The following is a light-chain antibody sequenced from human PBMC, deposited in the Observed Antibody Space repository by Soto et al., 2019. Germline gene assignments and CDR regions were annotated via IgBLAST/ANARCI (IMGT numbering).Light chain of an antibody. Sequence: EIVLTQSPATLSLSPGERATLSCRASQSVSSYLAWYQQRPGQAPRLLFYDASTRATGIPARFRGSGSGTDFTLTISSLEPEDFAVDSCQQRITWPLTFGGGTKVEIK. V-gene: IGKV3-11*01. CDR3: QQRITWPLT. CDR1: QSVSSY. J-gene: IGKJ4*01. CDR2: DAS.